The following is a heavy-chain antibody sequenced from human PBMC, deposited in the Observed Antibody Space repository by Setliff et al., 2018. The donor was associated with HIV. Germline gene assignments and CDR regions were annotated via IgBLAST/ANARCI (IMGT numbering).Heavy chain of an antibody. D-gene: IGHD6-19*01. J-gene: IGHJ6*02. CDR3: ARDPGQWLVKGGMDV. CDR1: GASFTSYY. V-gene: IGHV4-59*01. Sequence: SETLSLTCTVSGASFTSYYWSWIRQPPGKGLEWIGFIYYSGATRYNPDLKSRVTISLDTSKNQFSLRLISVTAADTAIYYCARDPGQWLVKGGMDVWGQGIAVTVSS. CDR2: IYYSGAT.